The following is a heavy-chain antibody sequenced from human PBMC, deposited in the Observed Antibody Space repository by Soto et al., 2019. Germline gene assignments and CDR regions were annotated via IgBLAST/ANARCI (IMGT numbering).Heavy chain of an antibody. CDR1: GGSISSGGYY. CDR3: ARTVVVVVAATQRGMYNWFDP. Sequence: SETLSLTCTVSGGSISSGGYYWSWIRQHPGKGLEWIGYIYYSGSTYYNPSLKSRVTISVDTSKNQFSLKLSSVTAADTAVYYCARTVVVVVAATQRGMYNWFDPWGQGTLVTVSS. CDR2: IYYSGST. V-gene: IGHV4-31*03. D-gene: IGHD2-15*01. J-gene: IGHJ5*02.